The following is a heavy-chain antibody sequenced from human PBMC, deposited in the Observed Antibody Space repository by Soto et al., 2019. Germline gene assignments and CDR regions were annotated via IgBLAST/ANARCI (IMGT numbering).Heavy chain of an antibody. D-gene: IGHD5-12*01. Sequence: ASVKVSCKASGGTFSSYTISWVRQAPGQGLEWMGRIIPILGIANYAQKFQGRVTITADKSTSTAYMELSSLRSEDTAVYYCARRSQYSGYDHDAFDIWGQGTMVTVSS. V-gene: IGHV1-69*02. CDR1: GGTFSSYT. CDR2: IIPILGIA. J-gene: IGHJ3*02. CDR3: ARRSQYSGYDHDAFDI.